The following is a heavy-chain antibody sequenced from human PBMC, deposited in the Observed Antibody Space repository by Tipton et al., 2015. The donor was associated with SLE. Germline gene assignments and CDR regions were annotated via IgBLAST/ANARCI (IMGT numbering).Heavy chain of an antibody. D-gene: IGHD3-10*01. J-gene: IGHJ4*02. Sequence: TLSLTCNVSGGSIHTSTSFWASIRQPPGKGLEWIASISSSGSTDHNPSLRGRVIISLDTSKNQFSLRLTSATAADTAVYYCARRGRSAWFPGVWGQGTLVTVSS. CDR2: ISSSGST. V-gene: IGHV4-39*07. CDR3: ARRGRSAWFPGV. CDR1: GGSIHTSTSF.